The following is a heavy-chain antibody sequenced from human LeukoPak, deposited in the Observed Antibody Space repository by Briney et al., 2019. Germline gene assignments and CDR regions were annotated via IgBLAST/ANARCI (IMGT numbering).Heavy chain of an antibody. CDR1: GGSFGGYY. D-gene: IGHD6-6*01. V-gene: IGHV4-34*01. CDR2: INHSGST. CDR3: ASISYSSSSGGLDY. Sequence: PSETLSLTCAVYGGSFGGYYWSWIRQPPGKGLEWIGEINHSGSTNYNPSLKSRVTISVDTSKNQFSLKLSSVTAADTAVYYCASISYSSSSGGLDYWGQGTLVTVSS. J-gene: IGHJ4*02.